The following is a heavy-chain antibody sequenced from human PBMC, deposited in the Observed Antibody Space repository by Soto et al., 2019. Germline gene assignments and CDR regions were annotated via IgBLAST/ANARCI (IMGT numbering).Heavy chain of an antibody. CDR2: IYWDDDK. V-gene: IGHV2-5*02. CDR3: AHLMATTISEYFQH. D-gene: IGHD5-12*01. Sequence: QITLKESGPTLVKPTQTLTLTCTFSGFSLSTSGVGVGWIRQPPGKALEWLALIYWDDDKRYSPSLKSRLTITKDTSKTHVVLTMNNMDPVDTATYYCAHLMATTISEYFQHWGQGTLVTVSS. J-gene: IGHJ1*01. CDR1: GFSLSTSGVG.